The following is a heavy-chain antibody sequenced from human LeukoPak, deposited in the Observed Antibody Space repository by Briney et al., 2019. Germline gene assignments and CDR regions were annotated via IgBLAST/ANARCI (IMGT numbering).Heavy chain of an antibody. CDR2: IYYSGST. Sequence: SETLSLTCTVSGGSISSYYWSWIRQPPGKGLEWIGYIYYSGSTNYNPSLKSRVTISVDTSKNQFSLKLSSVTAADTAVYYCARAASIWSFDYWGLGTLVTVSS. CDR3: ARAASIWSFDY. D-gene: IGHD6-13*01. CDR1: GGSISSYY. J-gene: IGHJ4*02. V-gene: IGHV4-59*01.